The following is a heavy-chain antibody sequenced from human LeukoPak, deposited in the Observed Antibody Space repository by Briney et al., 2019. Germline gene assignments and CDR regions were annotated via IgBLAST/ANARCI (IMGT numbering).Heavy chain of an antibody. CDR2: INGGGDAT. CDR1: GFTFSSYS. V-gene: IGHV3-23*01. D-gene: IGHD2-2*01. Sequence: GGSLRLSCGASGFTFSSYSMNWVRQAPGKGLEWVSAINGGGDATEYADSVKGRFTISRDNSKKTLYLQMNSLRPEDTAVYYCARCTASCYANAFDVWGQGTLLTVSS. J-gene: IGHJ3*01. CDR3: ARCTASCYANAFDV.